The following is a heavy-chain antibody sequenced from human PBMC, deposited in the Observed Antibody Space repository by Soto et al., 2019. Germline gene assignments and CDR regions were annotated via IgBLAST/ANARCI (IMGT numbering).Heavy chain of an antibody. V-gene: IGHV4-59*01. D-gene: IGHD2-15*01. CDR3: ARENYGSGGAPFLDF. J-gene: IGHJ4*02. CDR1: GDSITAYY. CDR2: ISSSGNT. Sequence: SETLSLTCSVSGDSITAYYWTWIRQPPGRGLEYIGYISSSGNTYYNPSLRSRVAISLDTSKNQFSLSLTSVTAADTAVYYCARENYGSGGAPFLDFWGQGTLVTVYS.